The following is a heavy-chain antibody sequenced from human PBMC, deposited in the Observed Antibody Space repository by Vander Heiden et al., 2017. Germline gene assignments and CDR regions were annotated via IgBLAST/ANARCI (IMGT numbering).Heavy chain of an antibody. J-gene: IGHJ6*02. V-gene: IGHV3-23*01. CDR3: AKKKAELGQDYYYGMDV. CDR1: GFTFSSYA. Sequence: EVQLLESGGGLVQPGGSLRLSCAASGFTFSSYAMSWVRQAPGKGLEWVSAISGSGGSTYYADSVKGRFTISRDNSKNTLYLQMNSLRAEDTAVYYCAKKKAELGQDYYYGMDVWGQGTTVTVSS. D-gene: IGHD7-27*01. CDR2: ISGSGGST.